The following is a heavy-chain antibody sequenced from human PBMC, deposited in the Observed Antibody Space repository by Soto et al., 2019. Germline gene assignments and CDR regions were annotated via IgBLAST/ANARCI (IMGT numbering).Heavy chain of an antibody. V-gene: IGHV4-34*01. D-gene: IGHD3-16*01. CDR3: ARGLVESSPPRLEP. CDR1: GGSFSGYY. CDR2: INHSGST. J-gene: IGHJ5*02. Sequence: QVQLQQWGAGLLKPSETLSLTCAVYGGSFSGYYWSWIRQPPGKGLEWIGEINHSGSTNYNPSLKSRVTISVDTSKNQFSLKLSSVTAADTAVYYCARGLVESSPPRLEPWGQGTLVTVSS.